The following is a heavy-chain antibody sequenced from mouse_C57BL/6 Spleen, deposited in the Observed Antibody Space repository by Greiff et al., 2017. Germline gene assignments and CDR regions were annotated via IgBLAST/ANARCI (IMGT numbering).Heavy chain of an antibody. CDR2: ISYSGST. Sequence: VQLQQSGPGMVKPSQSLSLTCTVTGYSITSGYDWHWIRHFPGNKLEWMGYISYSGSTNYNPSLKSRISITHDTSKNHFFLKLNSVTTEDTATYYCARDSGLYFDYWGQGTTLTVSS. V-gene: IGHV3-1*01. CDR3: ARDSGLYFDY. D-gene: IGHD1-3*01. CDR1: GYSITSGYD. J-gene: IGHJ2*01.